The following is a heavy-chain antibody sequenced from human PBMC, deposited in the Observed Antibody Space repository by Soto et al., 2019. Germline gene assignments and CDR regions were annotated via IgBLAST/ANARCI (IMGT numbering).Heavy chain of an antibody. Sequence: DVHLLESGGGLVQPGGSLRLSCVASGFTLSDYDMGWVRQAPGKGLEWVSLLRGDGGATDYARCLEGRLTISSDTSENMLYLQLYSLRVEEMAVYSCVKDRRGGESPAFDLWGQGTLVTVSS. CDR1: GFTLSDYD. CDR3: VKDRRGGESPAFDL. J-gene: IGHJ3*01. D-gene: IGHD2-21*01. CDR2: LRGDGGAT. V-gene: IGHV3-23*01.